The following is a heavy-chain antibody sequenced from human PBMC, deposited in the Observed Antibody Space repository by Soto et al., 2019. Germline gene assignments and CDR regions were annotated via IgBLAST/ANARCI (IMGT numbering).Heavy chain of an antibody. CDR1: GFTFSSYG. Sequence: GGSLRLSCAASGFTFSSYGMHWVRQAPGKGLEWVAVIWYDGSNKYYADSVKGRFTISRDNSKNTLYLQMNSLRAEDTAVYYCARIPPPGYSSGWNQIDYWGQGTLVTVSS. CDR2: IWYDGSNK. D-gene: IGHD6-19*01. CDR3: ARIPPPGYSSGWNQIDY. V-gene: IGHV3-33*01. J-gene: IGHJ4*02.